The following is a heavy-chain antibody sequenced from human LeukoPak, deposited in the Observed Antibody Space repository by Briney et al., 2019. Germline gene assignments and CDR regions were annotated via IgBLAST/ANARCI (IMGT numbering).Heavy chain of an antibody. Sequence: ASVKVSCKASGGTFTSYAISWGRQAPGQGLEWRGGIIPIFGTTNYAPKFQGRVTITTDESTSTAYMELSSLRSQDTAVYYCARGITIFTWFDLWGQGTLVTVSS. J-gene: IGHJ5*02. CDR1: GGTFTSYA. CDR3: ARGITIFTWFDL. V-gene: IGHV1-69*05. CDR2: IIPIFGTT. D-gene: IGHD3-9*01.